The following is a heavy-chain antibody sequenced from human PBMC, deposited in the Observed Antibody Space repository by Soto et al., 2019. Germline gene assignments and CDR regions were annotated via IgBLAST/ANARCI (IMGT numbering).Heavy chain of an antibody. CDR1: GFTFRRYG. V-gene: IGHV3-23*01. CDR3: AKDWSQLGLRGAFDI. Sequence: EVQLLESGGGLVQPGGSLRLSCAASGFTFRRYGMSWVRQVPGKGLEWVSGISGSGGSTDHADSVKGRFTISSDSSKNTLYLQMNSLRPEDSAVYYCAKDWSQLGLRGAFDIWGRGTRVTVSS. CDR2: ISGSGGST. J-gene: IGHJ3*02. D-gene: IGHD3-3*01.